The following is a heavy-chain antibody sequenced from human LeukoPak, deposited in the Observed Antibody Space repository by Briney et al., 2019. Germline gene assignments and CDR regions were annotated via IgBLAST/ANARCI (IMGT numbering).Heavy chain of an antibody. J-gene: IGHJ4*02. CDR2: VSSGFHA. D-gene: IGHD5-18*01. CDR3: VREARGYHYTYFDY. Sequence: GRSLRLSCTASGFTLGSHDMHWVRQIPGQGLEWVAAVSSGFHAFFADSVQGRFTVSREDARNSLYLQMNSLRAGDTAVYYCVREARGYHYTYFDYWGQGTLVTVSS. V-gene: IGHV3-13*01. CDR1: GFTLGSHD.